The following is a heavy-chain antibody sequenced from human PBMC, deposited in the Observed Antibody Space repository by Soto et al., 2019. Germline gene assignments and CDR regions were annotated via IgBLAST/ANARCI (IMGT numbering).Heavy chain of an antibody. CDR2: IYSGGST. CDR1: GFTVSSNY. V-gene: IGHV3-53*01. J-gene: IGHJ6*02. D-gene: IGHD2-2*01. CDR3: ARSQYCSSTSCYRGVYYYYGMDV. Sequence: PGGSLRLSCAASGFTVSSNYMSWVRQAPGKGLEWVSVIYSGGSTYYADSVKGRFTISRDNSKNTLYLQMNSLRAEDTAVYYCARSQYCSSTSCYRGVYYYYGMDVWGQRTTVTVSS.